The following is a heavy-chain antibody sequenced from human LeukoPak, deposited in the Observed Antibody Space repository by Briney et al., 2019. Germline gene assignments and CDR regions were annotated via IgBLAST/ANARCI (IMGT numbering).Heavy chain of an antibody. CDR3: AESRDLDIVVVPAASFLS. Sequence: PGGSLRLSCAASGFTFSSYAMSWVRQAPGKGLEWVSSISDSGGSTYYADSVKGRFTISRDNSKNTLYLQMNSLRAEDTAVYYCAESRDLDIVVVPAASFLSWGQGTLVTVSS. D-gene: IGHD2-2*01. CDR2: ISDSGGST. V-gene: IGHV3-23*01. J-gene: IGHJ5*02. CDR1: GFTFSSYA.